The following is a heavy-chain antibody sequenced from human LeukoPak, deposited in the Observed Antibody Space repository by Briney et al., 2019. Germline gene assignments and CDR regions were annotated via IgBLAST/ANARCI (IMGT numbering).Heavy chain of an antibody. CDR1: GFTFSSYE. CDR3: AKGAYDYIEMGYFDY. D-gene: IGHD5-12*01. J-gene: IGHJ4*02. CDR2: IIASSGST. Sequence: PGGSLRLSCAASGFTFSSYEMNWVRQAPGKGLEWVSLIIASSGSTFYADSVKGRFTISRDNSKNTLYLQMNSLRAEDTAVYYCAKGAYDYIEMGYFDYWGQGTLVTVSS. V-gene: IGHV3-23*01.